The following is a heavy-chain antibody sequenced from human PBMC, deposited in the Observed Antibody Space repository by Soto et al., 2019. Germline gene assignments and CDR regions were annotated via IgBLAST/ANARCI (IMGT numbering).Heavy chain of an antibody. CDR3: AREDDGGDTLDV. V-gene: IGHV4-30-4*08. CDR1: GGSISSDYYH. CDR2: IHHSGSI. D-gene: IGHD2-21*02. Sequence: SEALSLTCTVSGGSISSDYYHSTWIRQSPERGLEWIGYIHHSGSILYNPSLKSRVTISVDTSKNQFSLHLSSVTAADTAVYSCAREDDGGDTLDVWRQGTTDPVSS. J-gene: IGHJ6*02.